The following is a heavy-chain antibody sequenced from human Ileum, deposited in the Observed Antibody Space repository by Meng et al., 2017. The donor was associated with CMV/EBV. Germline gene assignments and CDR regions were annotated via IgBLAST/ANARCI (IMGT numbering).Heavy chain of an antibody. CDR2: IYYSGST. D-gene: IGHD2-2*01. J-gene: IGHJ4*02. V-gene: IGHV4-59*01. CDR3: ARRDCSGSSCYFEY. Sequence: GSLRLSCTVSGGSISSYYWSWIRQPPGKGLEWIGYIYYSGSTNYNPSLKSRVTISADTSKNQFSLKLSSVTAADTAVYYCARRDCSGSSCYFEYWGQGTLVNVSS. CDR1: GGSISSYY.